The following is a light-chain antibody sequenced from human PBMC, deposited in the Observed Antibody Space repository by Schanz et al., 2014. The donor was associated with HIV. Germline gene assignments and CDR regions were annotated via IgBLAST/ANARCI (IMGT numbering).Light chain of an antibody. CDR1: QSVDSW. CDR3: QQSNTFPYT. J-gene: IGKJ2*01. Sequence: DIQMTQSPSTLSASVGDRITITCRASQSVDSWLAWYQQKPGKAPKLLIYKASGLQSGVPSRFSGSGSGTDFTLTISSLQPDDLATYYCQQSNTFPYTFGQGTKLEIK. V-gene: IGKV1-5*03. CDR2: KAS.